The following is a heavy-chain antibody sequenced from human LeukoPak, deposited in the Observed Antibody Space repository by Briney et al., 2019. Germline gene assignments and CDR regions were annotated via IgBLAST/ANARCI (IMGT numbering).Heavy chain of an antibody. CDR2: IYYSGST. V-gene: IGHV4-59*01. J-gene: IGHJ6*02. Sequence: SETLSLTCTVSGGSISSYYWSLIRLPPGKGLEWIGYIYYSGSTNYNPSLKSRVTISVDTSKNQFSLKLSSVTAADTAVYYCARVSPRLYYYYGMDVWGQGTTVTVSS. CDR3: ARVSPRLYYYYGMDV. CDR1: GGSISSYY.